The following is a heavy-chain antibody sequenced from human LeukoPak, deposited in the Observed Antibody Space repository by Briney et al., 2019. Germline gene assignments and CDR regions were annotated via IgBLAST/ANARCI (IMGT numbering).Heavy chain of an antibody. J-gene: IGHJ6*02. CDR2: IYSGGTT. Sequence: GGSLRLSCAGSGFTVGDNYMNWVRQAPGKGLEWVSAIYSGGTTYYADSVKGRFTVSRDNSKNTLHLQMNSLRPEDSAVYYCARDQEEEYYYYYGMDVWGQGTTVTVSS. V-gene: IGHV3-66*01. CDR1: GFTVGDNY. CDR3: ARDQEEEYYYYYGMDV.